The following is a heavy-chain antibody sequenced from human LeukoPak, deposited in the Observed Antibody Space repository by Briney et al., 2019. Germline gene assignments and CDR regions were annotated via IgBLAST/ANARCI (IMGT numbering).Heavy chain of an antibody. CDR3: TRGHYGSGSYYTFDY. D-gene: IGHD3-10*01. CDR2: MNPNSGNT. J-gene: IGHJ4*02. CDR1: GYSFTSYD. Sequence: ASVKVSCKASGYSFTSYDINWVRQATGQGLEWMGWMNPNSGNTGYAQKFQGRVTIIRNTSISTAYMELSSLISEDTAVYYCTRGHYGSGSYYTFDYWGQGTLVTVSS. V-gene: IGHV1-8*03.